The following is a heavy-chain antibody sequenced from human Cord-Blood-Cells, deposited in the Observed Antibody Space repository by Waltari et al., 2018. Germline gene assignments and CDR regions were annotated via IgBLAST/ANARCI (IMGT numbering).Heavy chain of an antibody. CDR1: GGTFSSYA. J-gene: IGHJ6*02. CDR2: TNPTFGTA. Sequence: QVQLVQSGAEVKKPGSSVKVSCKASGGTFSSYAISWVRQAPGQGLGGMGGTNPTFGTANDEQKVQGRVTITAEESTSTAYMELSSLRSEDTAVYYYAGGYSYGYSDYYYGMDVWGQGTTVTVSS. CDR3: AGGYSYGYSDYYYGMDV. V-gene: IGHV1-69*12. D-gene: IGHD5-18*01.